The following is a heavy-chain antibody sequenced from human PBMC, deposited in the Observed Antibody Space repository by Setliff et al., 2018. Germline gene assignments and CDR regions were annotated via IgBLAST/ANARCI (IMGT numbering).Heavy chain of an antibody. CDR3: ARESATIGEFPLYYFDK. CDR2: FHTGGAT. Sequence: SETLSLTCTVSGGSLSSYNYWSWIRQSAGRGLEWIGHFHTGGATDYNLSLKSRVTISLDSSKNQFSLRLSSVTAADAAVYFCARESATIGEFPLYYFDKWGQGIPVTAPQ. D-gene: IGHD3-10*01. CDR1: GGSLSSYNY. V-gene: IGHV4-61*09. J-gene: IGHJ4*02.